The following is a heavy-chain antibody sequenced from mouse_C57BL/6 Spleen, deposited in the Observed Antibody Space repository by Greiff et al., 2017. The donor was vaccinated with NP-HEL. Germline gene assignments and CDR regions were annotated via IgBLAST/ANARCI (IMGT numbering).Heavy chain of an antibody. D-gene: IGHD1-1*01. CDR3: ARRDYYGSSYVGFAY. J-gene: IGHJ3*01. V-gene: IGHV1-26*01. CDR2: INPNNGGT. Sequence: VQLQQSGPELVKPGASVKISCKASGYTFTDYYMNWVKQSHGKSLEWIGDINPNNGGTSYNQKFKGKATLTVDKSSSTAYMELRSLTSEDSAVYYCARRDYYGSSYVGFAYWGQGTLVTVSA. CDR1: GYTFTDYY.